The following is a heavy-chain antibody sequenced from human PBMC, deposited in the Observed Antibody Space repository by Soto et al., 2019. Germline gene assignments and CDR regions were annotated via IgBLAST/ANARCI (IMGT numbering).Heavy chain of an antibody. J-gene: IGHJ3*02. CDR3: TKEKSVMYSGYDAFDI. D-gene: IGHD5-12*01. V-gene: IGHV3-48*03. CDR2: ISSSGVI. CDR1: GFTFSSYE. Sequence: GGSLRLSCAASGFTFSSYEMDWVRQAPGKGLEWVAYISSSGVIVYGESVKGRFTISRDNAANSLYPQMNSLTAEDTAVYYCTKEKSVMYSGYDAFDIWGRGTMVTVSS.